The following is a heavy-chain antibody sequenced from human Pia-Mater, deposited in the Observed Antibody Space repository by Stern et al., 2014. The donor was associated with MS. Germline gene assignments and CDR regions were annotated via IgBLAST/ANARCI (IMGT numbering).Heavy chain of an antibody. CDR2: MYYGGTP. D-gene: IGHD3-3*02. Sequence: VQLVESVSGLVKPSKTLSLTCSVSGDSINSGDFSGTWIRQAEGKGLEGLGYMYYGGTPLSTPSLRRRGNISVDPSTHPFSLRMNSVTAADTAVYYCARGRIRVHPPLDPWGQGTLVTVSS. CDR3: ARGRIRVHPPLDP. V-gene: IGHV4-30-4*01. CDR1: GDSINSGDFS. J-gene: IGHJ5*02.